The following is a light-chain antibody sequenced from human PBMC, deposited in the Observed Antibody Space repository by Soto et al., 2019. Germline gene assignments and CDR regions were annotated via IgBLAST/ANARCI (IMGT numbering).Light chain of an antibody. Sequence: DIQMTQSPSSLSASVGDRVTITCRASQGISYFLAWYQQKPGKVPQLLIYAASTLQSGVPSRFSGSGSGTEFTITISSLQPEDVATYYCQKYNSAPWTFGQGTKVEIK. CDR1: QGISYF. CDR2: AAS. J-gene: IGKJ1*01. CDR3: QKYNSAPWT. V-gene: IGKV1-27*01.